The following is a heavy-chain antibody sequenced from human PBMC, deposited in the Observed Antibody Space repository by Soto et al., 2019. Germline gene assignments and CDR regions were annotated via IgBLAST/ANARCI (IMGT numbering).Heavy chain of an antibody. V-gene: IGHV4-59*01. CDR1: GGSIDTYY. CDR3: ARGAGIAVTARFDP. Sequence: PSETLSLTCTVSGGSIDTYYWSWIRQPPGRGLEWIGYIYYSGNTNYNPSLKSRVTISVDTPKNQFSLKLNSVTAADTAVYYCARGAGIAVTARFDPWGQGTLVTVSS. D-gene: IGHD6-19*01. CDR2: IYYSGNT. J-gene: IGHJ5*02.